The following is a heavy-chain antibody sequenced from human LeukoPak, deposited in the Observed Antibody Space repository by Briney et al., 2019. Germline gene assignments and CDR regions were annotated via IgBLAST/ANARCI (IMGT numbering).Heavy chain of an antibody. D-gene: IGHD1-26*01. Sequence: PGGSLRLSCAASGLTLSSYAVSWVRQAPGNGLEWVAVISGSGGRTYYADSVKGRFTISRDNSKITLYLQMNSLRAEDTALYYCAREDSGSYYSDYWGQGTLVTVSS. CDR2: ISGSGGRT. V-gene: IGHV3-23*01. J-gene: IGHJ4*02. CDR3: AREDSGSYYSDY. CDR1: GLTLSSYA.